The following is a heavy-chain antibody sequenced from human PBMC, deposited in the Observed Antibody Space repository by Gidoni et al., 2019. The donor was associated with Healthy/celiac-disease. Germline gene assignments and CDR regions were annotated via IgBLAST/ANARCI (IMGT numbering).Heavy chain of an antibody. CDR3: AREYYDFWSGYLPPDY. J-gene: IGHJ4*02. V-gene: IGHV3-30-3*01. CDR1: GFRFSSYA. Sequence: QVQLVESGGGVVQPGRALRLSCAASGFRFSSYAMHWVRQARGKGLEWVAVISYDGSNKYYADSVKGRFTISRDNSKTTLYLQMNSLRAEDTAVYYCAREYYDFWSGYLPPDYWGQGTLVTVSS. D-gene: IGHD3-3*01. CDR2: ISYDGSNK.